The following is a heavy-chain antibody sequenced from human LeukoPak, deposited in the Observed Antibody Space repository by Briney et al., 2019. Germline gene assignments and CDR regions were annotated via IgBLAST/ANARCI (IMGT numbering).Heavy chain of an antibody. V-gene: IGHV4-59*01. CDR3: ARDENYGIFFNVDY. J-gene: IGHJ4*02. Sequence: SETLSLTCTVSGGSISSYYWSWIRQPPGKGLEWIGYIYYSGSTNYNPSLKSRVTISVDTSKNQFSLKLSSVTAADTAIYYCARDENYGIFFNVDYWGQGTLVTVSS. CDR2: IYYSGST. D-gene: IGHD4-17*01. CDR1: GGSISSYY.